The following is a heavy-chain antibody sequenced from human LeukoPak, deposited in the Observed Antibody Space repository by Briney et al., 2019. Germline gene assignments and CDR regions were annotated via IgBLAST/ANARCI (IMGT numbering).Heavy chain of an antibody. J-gene: IGHJ3*02. V-gene: IGHV3-30-3*01. CDR1: GFTFSSYA. D-gene: IGHD3-3*01. Sequence: GGSLRLSWAASGFTFSSYAMHWVRQAPGKGLEWVAVISYDGSNKYCADSVKGRFTISRDNTKNTLYLQMNSLRADDTAVYYCARTYDFGRGPPGDAFDNWGPGTLVTVSS. CDR3: ARTYDFGRGPPGDAFDN. CDR2: ISYDGSNK.